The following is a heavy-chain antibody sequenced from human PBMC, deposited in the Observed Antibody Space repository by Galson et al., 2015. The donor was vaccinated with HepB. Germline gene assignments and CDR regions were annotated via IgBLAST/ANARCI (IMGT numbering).Heavy chain of an antibody. V-gene: IGHV1-46*03. CDR3: AREYPSRIAAAGTIGY. J-gene: IGHJ4*02. CDR1: GYTFTSYY. D-gene: IGHD6-13*01. CDR2: INPSGGST. Sequence: SVKVSCKASGYTFTSYYMHWVRQAPGQGLEWMGIINPSGGSTSYAQKFQGRVTMTRDTSTSTVYMELSSLRSEDTAVYYCAREYPSRIAAAGTIGYWGQGTLVTVSS.